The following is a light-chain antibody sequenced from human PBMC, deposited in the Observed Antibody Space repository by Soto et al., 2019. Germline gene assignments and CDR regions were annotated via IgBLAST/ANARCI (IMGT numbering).Light chain of an antibody. CDR1: QSISTN. J-gene: IGKJ1*01. Sequence: EIVMTQSPATLSVSPGERATLSCRASQSISTNLAWYQQKPGQPPRLLIYGASSRATGIPARFSGSGSGTEFTLTISSLQSEDFAVYYCQQFNNWPAWTFGQGTEVEV. CDR3: QQFNNWPAWT. CDR2: GAS. V-gene: IGKV3-15*01.